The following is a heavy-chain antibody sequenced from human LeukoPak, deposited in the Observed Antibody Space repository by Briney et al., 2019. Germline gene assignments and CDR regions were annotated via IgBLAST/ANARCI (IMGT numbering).Heavy chain of an antibody. CDR3: ARDQGSGHFDY. CDR1: GGSISSYY. V-gene: IGHV4-59*01. J-gene: IGHJ4*02. Sequence: SETLSLTCTVSGGSISSYYWSWIRQPPGKGLEWIGYIYYSGSTNYNPSLKSRVTISVDTSKNQFSLKLGSVTAADTAVYYCARDQGSGHFDYWGQGTLVTVSS. CDR2: IYYSGST.